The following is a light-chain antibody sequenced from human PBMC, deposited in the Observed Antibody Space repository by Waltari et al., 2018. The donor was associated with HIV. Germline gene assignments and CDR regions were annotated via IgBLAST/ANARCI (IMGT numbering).Light chain of an antibody. J-gene: IGLJ2*01. Sequence: QSVLTQPPSASGTPGQRVTISCSGSSSNIGDNTVNWYQQLPGTAPKLLIYTNTQRPSGLPCRFSGSKSGTSASLAISGLQSEDEADYYCATWDDSLNGHVVFGGGTKLTVL. CDR3: ATWDDSLNGHVV. CDR1: SSNIGDNT. V-gene: IGLV1-44*01. CDR2: TNT.